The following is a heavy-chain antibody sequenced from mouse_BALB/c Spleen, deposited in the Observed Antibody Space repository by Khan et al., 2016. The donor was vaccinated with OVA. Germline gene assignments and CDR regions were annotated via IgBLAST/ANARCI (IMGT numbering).Heavy chain of an antibody. J-gene: IGHJ1*01. Sequence: QIQLVQSGPELKKPGETVKISCKASGYTFTNYGMNWVKQPPGKGLKWMGWINTYTGEPTYVDDFKGRFAFSLETSASTAYLQINNLKNEDTATYFCARGYWYFDDWGAGTTVTVSS. D-gene: IGHD2-2*01. CDR1: GYTFTNYG. CDR2: INTYTGEP. CDR3: ARGYWYFDD. V-gene: IGHV9-3-1*01.